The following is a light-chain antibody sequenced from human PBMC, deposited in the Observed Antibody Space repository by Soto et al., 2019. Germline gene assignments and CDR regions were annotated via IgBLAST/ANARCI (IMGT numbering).Light chain of an antibody. CDR3: QQYNNWPYT. CDR1: QSVSSSY. V-gene: IGKV3-15*01. J-gene: IGKJ2*01. CDR2: GAS. Sequence: EIVLTQSPGTLSLSPGERATLSCRASQSVSSSYLAWYQQKPGQAPRLLIYGASTRATGIPARFSGSGSGTEFTLTISSLQSEDLAVYYCQQYNNWPYTFGQGTKLEIK.